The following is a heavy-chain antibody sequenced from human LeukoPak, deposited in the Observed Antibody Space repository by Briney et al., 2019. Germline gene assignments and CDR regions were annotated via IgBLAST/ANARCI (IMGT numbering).Heavy chain of an antibody. J-gene: IGHJ5*02. V-gene: IGHV3-11*01. CDR3: ASAPGIAATGFFDP. Sequence: GGSLRLSCAASGFTFSDYYMSWIRQAPGKGLEWVSYISSSGSTIYYADSVKGRFAISRDNAKNSLYLQMNSLRAEDTAVYYCASAPGIAATGFFDPWGQGTLVTVSS. CDR1: GFTFSDYY. CDR2: ISSSGSTI. D-gene: IGHD6-13*01.